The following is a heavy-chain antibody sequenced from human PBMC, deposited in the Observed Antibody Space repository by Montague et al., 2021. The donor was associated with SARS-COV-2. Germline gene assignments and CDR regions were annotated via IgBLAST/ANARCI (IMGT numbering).Heavy chain of an antibody. CDR2: IHYSGNT. J-gene: IGHJ5*02. V-gene: IGHV4-38-2*02. CDR3: ASEGTYLYCFDP. Sequence: SETLSLTCTVSGRSISIHHYWDWIRQPPGKGLEWIGSIHYSGNTNYNPSLKSRLTISIDTSKNQFSLKLTSVTAADTAVYYCASEGTYLYCFDPWGQGTLVTVSS. CDR1: GRSISIHHY.